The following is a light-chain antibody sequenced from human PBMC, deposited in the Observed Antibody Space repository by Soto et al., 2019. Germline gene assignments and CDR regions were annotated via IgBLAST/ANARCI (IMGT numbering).Light chain of an antibody. V-gene: IGLV2-14*01. CDR2: EVS. J-gene: IGLJ3*02. Sequence: QSVLTQPASVSGSPGQSITISCTGTSSDVGGYNYVSWYQQYLGKAPKLMIYEVSNRPSGVSNRFSGSKSGNTASLTISGLQAEDEADFYCSSYTSNNTWVFGGGTKLTVL. CDR1: SSDVGGYNY. CDR3: SSYTSNNTWV.